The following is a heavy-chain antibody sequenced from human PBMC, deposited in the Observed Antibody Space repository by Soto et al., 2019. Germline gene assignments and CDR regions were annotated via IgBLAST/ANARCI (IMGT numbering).Heavy chain of an antibody. V-gene: IGHV4-61*01. J-gene: IGHJ6*02. D-gene: IGHD5-12*01. Sequence: SETLSLTCTVSGGSVSSGSYYWSWIRQPPGKGLEWIGYIYYSGSTNYNPSLKSRVTISVDTSKNQFSLKLSSVTAADTAVYYCARSGYSGYEPRGYYYYGMDVWGQGTTVTVSS. CDR1: GGSVSSGSYY. CDR3: ARSGYSGYEPRGYYYYGMDV. CDR2: IYYSGST.